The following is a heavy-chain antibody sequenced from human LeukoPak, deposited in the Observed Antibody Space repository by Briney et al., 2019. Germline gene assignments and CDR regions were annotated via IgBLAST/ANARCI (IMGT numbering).Heavy chain of an antibody. CDR2: IRSKAYGGTT. Sequence: PGRSLRLSCTASGFTFGDYAMSWFRQAPGKGLEWVGFIRSKAYGGTTEYAASVKGRFTISRDDYKSIAYLQMNSLKTEDTAVYYCTRASSPRPNYYGSGSYYITWWYNWFDPWGQGTLVTVSS. CDR1: GFTFGDYA. CDR3: TRASSPRPNYYGSGSYYITWWYNWFDP. J-gene: IGHJ5*02. D-gene: IGHD3-10*01. V-gene: IGHV3-49*03.